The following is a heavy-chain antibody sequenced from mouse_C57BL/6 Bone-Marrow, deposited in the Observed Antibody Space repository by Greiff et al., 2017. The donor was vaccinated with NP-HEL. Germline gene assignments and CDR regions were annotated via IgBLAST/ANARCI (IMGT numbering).Heavy chain of an antibody. CDR2: IHPNSGST. Sequence: QVQLQQPGAELVKPGASVKLSCKASGYTFTSYWMHWVKQRPGQGLEWIGMIHPNSGSTNYNEKFTSKATLTVDKYSSTAYMQLSSLTSEDSAVYYCARHRTYYSNYCFYFDDWGQGTTLTVSS. J-gene: IGHJ2*01. V-gene: IGHV1-64*01. CDR1: GYTFTSYW. D-gene: IGHD2-5*01. CDR3: ARHRTYYSNYCFYFDD.